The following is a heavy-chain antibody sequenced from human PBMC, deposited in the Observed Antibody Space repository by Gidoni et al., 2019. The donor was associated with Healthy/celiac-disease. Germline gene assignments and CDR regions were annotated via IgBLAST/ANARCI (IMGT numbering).Heavy chain of an antibody. D-gene: IGHD2-2*01. Sequence: QVQLVQSGAEVKKPGSSVKVSCKASGGTFSSYTISWVRQAPGQGLEWMGRIIPILGIANYAQNFQVRVTITADKSTSTAYMELSSLRSEDTAVYYCARVGGIVVVPAAMGWFDPWGQGTLVTVSS. V-gene: IGHV1-69*02. CDR1: GGTFSSYT. CDR3: ARVGGIVVVPAAMGWFDP. J-gene: IGHJ5*02. CDR2: IIPILGIA.